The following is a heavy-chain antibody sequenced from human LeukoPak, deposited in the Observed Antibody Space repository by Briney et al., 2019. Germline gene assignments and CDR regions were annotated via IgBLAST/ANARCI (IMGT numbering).Heavy chain of an antibody. J-gene: IGHJ5*02. CDR3: AKANSSSWYGDWFDP. Sequence: GGSLRLSCAASGFSFSSYWMSWVRQAPGKGLEWVSGISWNSGSIGYADSVKGRFTISRDNAKNSLYLQMNSLRAEDTALYYCAKANSSSWYGDWFDPWGQGTLVTVSS. CDR1: GFSFSSYW. V-gene: IGHV3-9*01. D-gene: IGHD6-13*01. CDR2: ISWNSGSI.